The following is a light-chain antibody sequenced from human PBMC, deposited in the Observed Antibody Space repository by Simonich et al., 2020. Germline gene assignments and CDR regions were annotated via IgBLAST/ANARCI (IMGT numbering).Light chain of an antibody. CDR3: QQYYSTPWT. V-gene: IGKV1-33*01. J-gene: IGKJ1*01. CDR2: DAS. Sequence: DIQMTQSPSSLSASVGDRVNITCQASKDISNYLNWYQQKPGKAPKLLIYDASNLETGIPSRFSGSGSGTDFTFTISSLQPEDIATYYCQQYYSTPWTFGQGTKVEIK. CDR1: KDISNY.